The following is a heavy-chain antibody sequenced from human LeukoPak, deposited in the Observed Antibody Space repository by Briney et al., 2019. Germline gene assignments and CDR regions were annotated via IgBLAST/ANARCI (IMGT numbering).Heavy chain of an antibody. V-gene: IGHV3-21*01. CDR3: ARDRARTSYYYDSSGYFGWFDP. CDR2: ISSSSSYI. J-gene: IGHJ5*02. D-gene: IGHD3-22*01. CDR1: GFTFSSYS. Sequence: GGSLRLSCAASGFTFSSYSMNWVRQAPGKGLEWVSSISSSSSYIYYADSVKGRFTISGDNAKNSLYLQMNSLRAEDTAVYYCARDRARTSYYYDSSGYFGWFDPWGQGTLVTVSS.